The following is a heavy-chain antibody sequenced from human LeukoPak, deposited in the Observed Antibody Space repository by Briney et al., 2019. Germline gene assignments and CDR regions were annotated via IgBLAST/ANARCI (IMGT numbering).Heavy chain of an antibody. V-gene: IGHV4-59*02. J-gene: IGHJ3*02. Sequence: PSDTLSLTCTVSGGSVNNYYWNWIRQSPGKGLEWIGYIHYTGSSNSNPSLKSRVTISVDTSKNQVSLKLRSVSIADTAVYYCARMEGEWLPSAFDIWGHGTMVTVSS. CDR2: IHYTGSS. CDR3: ARMEGEWLPSAFDI. CDR1: GGSVNNYY. D-gene: IGHD6-19*01.